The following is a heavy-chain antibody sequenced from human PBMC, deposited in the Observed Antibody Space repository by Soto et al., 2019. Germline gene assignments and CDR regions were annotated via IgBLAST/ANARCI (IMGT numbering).Heavy chain of an antibody. CDR3: ARVPSIAARPPLYYYYYYYMDV. Sequence: ASVKVSCKASGGTFSSYAISWVRQAPGQGLEWMGGIIPIFGTANYAQKFQGRVTITADESTSTAYMELSSLRSEDTAVYYCARVPSIAARPPLYYYYYYYMDVWGKGTTVTVSS. CDR1: GGTFSSYA. V-gene: IGHV1-69*13. J-gene: IGHJ6*03. CDR2: IIPIFGTA. D-gene: IGHD6-6*01.